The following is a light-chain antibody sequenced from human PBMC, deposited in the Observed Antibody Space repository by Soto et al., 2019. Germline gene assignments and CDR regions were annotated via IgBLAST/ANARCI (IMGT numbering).Light chain of an antibody. CDR3: CSFAGNDILI. Sequence: QSALTQPRSVSGSPGKSVTISCTGTSSDVGAYNYVSWYQRHPGKAPKLIISDVTKRPSGVPDRFSGSKSGNTASLTISGLQAEDEADYDCCSFAGNDILIFGGGTKLTVL. CDR1: SSDVGAYNY. CDR2: DVT. J-gene: IGLJ2*01. V-gene: IGLV2-11*01.